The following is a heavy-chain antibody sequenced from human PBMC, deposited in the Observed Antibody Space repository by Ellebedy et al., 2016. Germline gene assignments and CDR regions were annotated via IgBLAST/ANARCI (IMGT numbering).Heavy chain of an antibody. CDR3: VRGWWYTGDSDGVDL. Sequence: GSLRLSXNVSGFSISSAFYWGWIRQPPGKGLEWIGTLSHTGSTYYIPSLRSRLTITVDTSKNQFSLKLTSLTAADTAVYYCVRGWWYTGDSDGVDLWGQGTTVTVSS. V-gene: IGHV4-38-2*02. J-gene: IGHJ6*02. CDR2: LSHTGST. CDR1: GFSISSAFY. D-gene: IGHD2-15*01.